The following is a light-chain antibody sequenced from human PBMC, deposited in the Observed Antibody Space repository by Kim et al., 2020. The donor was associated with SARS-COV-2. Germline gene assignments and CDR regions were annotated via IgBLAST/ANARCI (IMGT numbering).Light chain of an antibody. V-gene: IGKV1-39*01. J-gene: IGKJ2*01. Sequence: SASVGDRVAITCRARHNIAEYLHWYQQKPGKAPRLLVYAASTLQRGVPGRFSGSGSGTEFTLTITSLRPEDSATYYCQQSSITHYTFGQGTKLEI. CDR2: AAS. CDR1: HNIAEY. CDR3: QQSSITHYT.